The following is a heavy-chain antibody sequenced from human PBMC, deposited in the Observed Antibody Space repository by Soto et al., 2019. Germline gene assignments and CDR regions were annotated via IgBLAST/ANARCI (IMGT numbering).Heavy chain of an antibody. CDR2: ISYDGSNK. Sequence: QVQLVESGGGVVQPGRSLRLSCAASGFTFSSYGMHWVRQAPGKGLEWVAVISYDGSNKYYADSVKGRFTISRDNSNNTLYLQMNSLRAEDTAVYYCAKGLAYCGGDCYSHFDLWGRGTLVTVSS. D-gene: IGHD2-21*02. J-gene: IGHJ2*01. CDR3: AKGLAYCGGDCYSHFDL. V-gene: IGHV3-30*18. CDR1: GFTFSSYG.